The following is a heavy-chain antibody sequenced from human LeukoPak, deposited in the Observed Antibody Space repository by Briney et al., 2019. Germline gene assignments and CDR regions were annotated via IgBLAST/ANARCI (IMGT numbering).Heavy chain of an antibody. CDR2: IKQDGTEK. J-gene: IGHJ4*02. D-gene: IGHD5-18*01. V-gene: IGHV3-7*04. CDR1: GFTFSSYW. Sequence: SGGSLRLSCAASGFTFSSYWMSWVRQAPGKGLEWVANIKQDGTEKYYVASVKGRFTISRDNAQNSLYLEMNSLRAEDTAVYYCARTRWIQLWYFDYWGQGTLVTVSS. CDR3: ARTRWIQLWYFDY.